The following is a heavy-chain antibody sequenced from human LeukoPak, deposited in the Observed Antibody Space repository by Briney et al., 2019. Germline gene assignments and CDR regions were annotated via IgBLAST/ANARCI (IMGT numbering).Heavy chain of an antibody. CDR2: IRYDGSNK. CDR3: AQQPRGYYDSSGYYLPFDY. Sequence: GGSLRLSCAASGFTFSSYGMHWVRQAPGKGLEWVAFIRYDGSNKYYADSVKGRFAISRDNSKNTLYLQMNSLRAEDTAVYYCAQQPRGYYDSSGYYLPFDYWGQGTLVTVSS. D-gene: IGHD3-22*01. J-gene: IGHJ4*02. CDR1: GFTFSSYG. V-gene: IGHV3-30*02.